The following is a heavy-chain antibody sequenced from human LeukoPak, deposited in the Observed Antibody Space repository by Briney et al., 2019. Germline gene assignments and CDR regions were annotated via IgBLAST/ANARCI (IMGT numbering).Heavy chain of an antibody. V-gene: IGHV1-8*01. Sequence: ASVKVSCKASGYTFTSYDINWVRQATGQGLEWMGWMNPNSGNTGYAQKFQGRVTMTRDMSTSTVYMELSSLRSEDTAVYYCARSGVAYDILTGYYPLYYFDYWGQGTLVTVSS. CDR3: ARSGVAYDILTGYYPLYYFDY. D-gene: IGHD3-9*01. J-gene: IGHJ4*02. CDR2: MNPNSGNT. CDR1: GYTFTSYD.